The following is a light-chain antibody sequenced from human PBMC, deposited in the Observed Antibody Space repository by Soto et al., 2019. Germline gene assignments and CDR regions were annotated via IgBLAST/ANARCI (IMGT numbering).Light chain of an antibody. CDR1: SSDVGCFNY. Sequence: QSALTQPASVSGSPGQSITISCTGTSSDVGCFNYVSWYQQHPGKDPKLMIYEVSNRPSGISNRFSGSKSGNTASLTISGLQAEDEADYYCSSYTSSSTQVFGTGTKLTVL. CDR2: EVS. V-gene: IGLV2-14*01. CDR3: SSYTSSSTQV. J-gene: IGLJ1*01.